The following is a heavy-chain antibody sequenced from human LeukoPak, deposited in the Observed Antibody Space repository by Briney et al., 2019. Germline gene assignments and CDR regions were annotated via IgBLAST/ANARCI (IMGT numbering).Heavy chain of an antibody. CDR3: ASRPTIYHYYYGMDV. J-gene: IGHJ6*02. CDR1: GGSFSGYY. CDR2: INHSGST. V-gene: IGHV4-34*01. D-gene: IGHD5-12*01. Sequence: SETLSLTCAVYGGSFSGYYWSWIRQPPGKGLEWIGEINHSGSTYYNPSLKSRVTISVDTSKNQFSLKLSSVTAADTAVYYCASRPTIYHYYYGMDVWGQGTTVTVSS.